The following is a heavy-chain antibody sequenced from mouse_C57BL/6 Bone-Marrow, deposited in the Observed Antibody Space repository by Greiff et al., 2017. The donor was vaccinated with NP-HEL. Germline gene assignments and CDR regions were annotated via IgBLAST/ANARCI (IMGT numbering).Heavy chain of an antibody. CDR1: GYTFTSYW. J-gene: IGHJ3*01. D-gene: IGHD1-1*01. CDR3: AKGGSGFAY. CDR2: IDPSDSYT. V-gene: IGHV1-59*01. Sequence: QVQLQQPGAELVRPGTSVKLSCKASGYTFTSYWMHWVKQRPGQGLEWIGVIDPSDSYTNYNQKFKGKATLTVDTSSSTAYMQRSSLTSEDSAVYYCAKGGSGFAYWGQGTLVTVSA.